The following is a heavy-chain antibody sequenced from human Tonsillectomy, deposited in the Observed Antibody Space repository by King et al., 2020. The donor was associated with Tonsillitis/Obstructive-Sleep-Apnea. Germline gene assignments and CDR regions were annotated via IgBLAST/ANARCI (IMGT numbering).Heavy chain of an antibody. V-gene: IGHV4-34*01. Sequence: VQLQQWGAGLLKPSETLSLTCAVYGGSFSGYYWSWIRQPPGKGLEWIGEINHSGSTNYNPSLKSRVTISVDTSKNQFSLKLSSLTAADTAVYYCAGLLAVTSEDYWGQGTLVTVSS. CDR3: AGLLAVTSEDY. CDR2: INHSGST. CDR1: GGSFSGYY. D-gene: IGHD3-3*02. J-gene: IGHJ4*02.